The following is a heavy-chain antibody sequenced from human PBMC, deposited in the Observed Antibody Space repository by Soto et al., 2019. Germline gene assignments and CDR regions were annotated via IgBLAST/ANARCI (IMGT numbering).Heavy chain of an antibody. V-gene: IGHV3-13*01. CDR2: IGTAGDT. CDR1: GFTFSSYD. D-gene: IGHD6-19*01. J-gene: IGHJ3*02. Sequence: EVQLVESGGGLVQPGGSLRLSCAASGFTFSSYDMHWVRQATGKGLEWVSAIGTAGDTYYPGSVKGRFTISRENAKNSLYLQMNSLRAGDTAVYYCARWGVAGTTLHAFDIWGQGTMVTVSS. CDR3: ARWGVAGTTLHAFDI.